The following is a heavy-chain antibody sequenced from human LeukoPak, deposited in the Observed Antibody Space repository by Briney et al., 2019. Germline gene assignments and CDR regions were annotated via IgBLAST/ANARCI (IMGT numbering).Heavy chain of an antibody. CDR2: INVSGGSA. J-gene: IGHJ1*01. D-gene: IGHD1-26*01. CDR1: GFTFSTYA. Sequence: PGGSLSLSSAASGFTFSTYAMSWVRQAPGKGLEWVSTINVSGGSAYNADSARGRFTISRDNSKNTLYLQMNSLRVEDTAIYYCAKDSGTNRVYGGQGALV. CDR3: AKDSGTNRVY. V-gene: IGHV3-23*01.